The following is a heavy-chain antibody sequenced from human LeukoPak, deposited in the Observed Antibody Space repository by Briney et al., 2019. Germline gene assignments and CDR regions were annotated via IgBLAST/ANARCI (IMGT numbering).Heavy chain of an antibody. J-gene: IGHJ4*02. Sequence: PSETLSLTCAVYGGSFSGYYWSWIRQPPGKGLEWIGEINHSGSTNYNPSLKGRVTISVDTSKNQFSLKLSSVTAADTAVYYCASAPRGGYYDSSGYYYCWGQGTLVTVSS. D-gene: IGHD3-22*01. V-gene: IGHV4-34*01. CDR1: GGSFSGYY. CDR2: INHSGST. CDR3: ASAPRGGYYDSSGYYYC.